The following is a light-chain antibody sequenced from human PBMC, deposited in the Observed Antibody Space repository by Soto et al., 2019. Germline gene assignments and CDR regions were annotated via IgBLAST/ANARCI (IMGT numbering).Light chain of an antibody. V-gene: IGKV3-15*01. J-gene: IGKJ4*01. CDR2: GAS. CDR3: QQRSNWRVT. Sequence: EIVLTQSPATLSVSHGERVTLYSRASERIDRNLVWYQKRPGRAPRLVIYGASKRAIGLPARFSGSESGTEFTLTITSLQSEDIAVYYCQQRSNWRVTFGGGTKVDIK. CDR1: ERIDRN.